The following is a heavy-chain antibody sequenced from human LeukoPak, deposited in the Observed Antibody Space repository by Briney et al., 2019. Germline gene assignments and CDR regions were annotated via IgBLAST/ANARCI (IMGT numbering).Heavy chain of an antibody. CDR1: GFTFTRSA. J-gene: IGHJ4*02. D-gene: IGHD3-22*01. CDR2: IVVGSGNT. V-gene: IGHV1-58*01. Sequence: GTSVKVSCKASGFTFTRSAVQWVRQARGQRLEWIGWIVVGSGNTNYAQKFQERGTITRDMSTSTAYMELSSLTSEDTAVYYCAAGPFYDDSGYHRFEYWGQGTLVTVPS. CDR3: AAGPFYDDSGYHRFEY.